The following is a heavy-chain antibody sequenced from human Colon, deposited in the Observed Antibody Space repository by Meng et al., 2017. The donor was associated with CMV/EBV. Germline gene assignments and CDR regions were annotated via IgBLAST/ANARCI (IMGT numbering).Heavy chain of an antibody. Sequence: QVQLQQGGAGLLKPSETLSLTCAVYGGSFSGYYWTWIRQPPGRGLEWIGESYYTGSINYSPSLKSRVTISLDTSKNQFSLKLNSVTAADTAVYYCARATKSSCWEVLDYWGHGTLVTVSS. CDR3: ARATKSSCWEVLDY. J-gene: IGHJ4*01. CDR1: GGSFSGYY. D-gene: IGHD2-2*01. V-gene: IGHV4-34*01. CDR2: SYYTGSI.